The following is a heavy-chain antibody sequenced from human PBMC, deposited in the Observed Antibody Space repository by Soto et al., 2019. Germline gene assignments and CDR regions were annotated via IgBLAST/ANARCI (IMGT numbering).Heavy chain of an antibody. D-gene: IGHD1-7*01. CDR2: INHSGST. Sequence: QVQLQQWGAGLLKPSETLSLTCAVYGGSFSGYYWSWIRQPPGKGLEWIGEINHSGSTNYNPSLKSRVTISVDTSKNQFSLKLSSVTAADTAVYYCARDRVPLAPDRRTIWFDPWGQGTLVTVSS. J-gene: IGHJ5*02. CDR1: GGSFSGYY. V-gene: IGHV4-34*01. CDR3: ARDRVPLAPDRRTIWFDP.